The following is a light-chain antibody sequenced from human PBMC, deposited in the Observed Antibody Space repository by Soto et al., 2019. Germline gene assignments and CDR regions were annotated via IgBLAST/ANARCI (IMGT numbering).Light chain of an antibody. CDR2: GAS. CDR3: QQYGSFPYT. Sequence: EIVLTQSPGTLSLSPGERATLSCRASQSVSSNYLAWYQQKPGQAPRLLIYGASSRATGISDRFSGSGSGTDSTLTISRLEPEDFAVYYCQQYGSFPYTFGQGTKLEIK. J-gene: IGKJ2*01. CDR1: QSVSSNY. V-gene: IGKV3-20*01.